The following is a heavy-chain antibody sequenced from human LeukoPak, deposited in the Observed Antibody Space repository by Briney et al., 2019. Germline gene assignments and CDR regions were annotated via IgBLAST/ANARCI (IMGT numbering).Heavy chain of an antibody. CDR3: AGLRNSGGTI. Sequence: ASVKVSCKASGYTFTGYYMHWVRQAPGQGLEWMGWINPNSGGTNYAQKFQGRVTTTRDTSISTAYMELSSLRSDDTAVFYCAGLRNSGGTIWGQGTLVTVSS. V-gene: IGHV1-2*02. CDR2: INPNSGGT. D-gene: IGHD1-7*01. J-gene: IGHJ4*02. CDR1: GYTFTGYY.